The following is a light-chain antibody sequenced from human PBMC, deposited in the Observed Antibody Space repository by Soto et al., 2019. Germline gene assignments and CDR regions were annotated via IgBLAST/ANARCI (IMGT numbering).Light chain of an antibody. J-gene: IGKJ5*01. CDR1: LNVNSY. Sequence: VLTQSPATLSLSPGERATLSCRSSLNVNSYLAWYQQKPGQAPRLLIYDASNRAAGIPARFSGSGSGTDFTLTISSLEPEDFAIYYCQQRQYWPPITFGQGTRLEIK. V-gene: IGKV3-11*01. CDR2: DAS. CDR3: QQRQYWPPIT.